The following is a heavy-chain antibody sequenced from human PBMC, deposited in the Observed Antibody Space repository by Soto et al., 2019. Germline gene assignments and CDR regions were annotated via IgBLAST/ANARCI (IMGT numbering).Heavy chain of an antibody. CDR2: ISAYNGNT. CDR3: ARDHKLDFWSDYGMDV. CDR1: GYTFTSYG. Sequence: GASVKVSCKASGYTFTSYGISWVRQAPGQGLEWMGWISAYNGNTNYAQKLQGRVTMTTDTSTSTAYMELRSLRSDDTAVYYCARDHKLDFWSDYGMDVWGQGTTVTVSS. J-gene: IGHJ6*02. V-gene: IGHV1-18*01. D-gene: IGHD3-3*01.